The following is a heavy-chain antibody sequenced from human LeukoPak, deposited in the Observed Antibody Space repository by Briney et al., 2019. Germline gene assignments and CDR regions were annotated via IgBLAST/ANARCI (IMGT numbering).Heavy chain of an antibody. J-gene: IGHJ6*03. CDR3: VREHYNYYMDV. Sequence: GGSLRLSCAASGFTFSSYEMNWVRQAPGKGLEWVSYIGNSGTTIYFADSVKGRFTISRDNGKNSLYLQMNSLRAEDTALYYCVREHYNYYMDVWGKGTTVTVSS. CDR1: GFTFSSYE. CDR2: IGNSGTTI. V-gene: IGHV3-48*03.